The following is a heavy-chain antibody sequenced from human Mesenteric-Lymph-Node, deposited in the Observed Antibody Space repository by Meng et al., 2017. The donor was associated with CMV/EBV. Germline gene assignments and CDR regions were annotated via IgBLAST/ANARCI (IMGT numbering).Heavy chain of an antibody. J-gene: IGHJ5*02. CDR3: AHMVYYCDSSGYYYNWYDP. Sequence: SGPTLVKPTQTLTLTCTFSGFSLSTGGVGVGWIRQPPGKALEWLALIYWNDDKRYSPSLKSRLTITKDTSKNQVVHTMTNVDPVDTATYYCAHMVYYCDSSGYYYNWYDPWGQGTLVTVSS. CDR2: IYWNDDK. CDR1: GFSLSTGGVG. D-gene: IGHD3-22*01. V-gene: IGHV2-5*01.